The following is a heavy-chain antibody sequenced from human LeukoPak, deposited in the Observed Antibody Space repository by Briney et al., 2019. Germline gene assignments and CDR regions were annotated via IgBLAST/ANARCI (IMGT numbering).Heavy chain of an antibody. CDR1: GFTFSSYA. Sequence: GGSLRLSCAASGFTFSSYAMSWVRQAPGKGLEWVSSISSSSSYIYYADSVKGRFTISRGDAKNSLYLQMNSLRAEDTAVYYCAREMEFDYWGQGTLVTVSS. D-gene: IGHD3-3*01. V-gene: IGHV3-21*01. CDR3: AREMEFDY. J-gene: IGHJ4*02. CDR2: ISSSSSYI.